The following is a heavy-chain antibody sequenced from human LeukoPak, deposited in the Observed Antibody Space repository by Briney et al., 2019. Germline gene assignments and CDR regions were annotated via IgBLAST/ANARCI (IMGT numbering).Heavy chain of an antibody. D-gene: IGHD2-21*02. V-gene: IGHV3-53*01. CDR3: ARGAFHCGGDCYGY. J-gene: IGHJ4*02. CDR1: GFTVSSNY. Sequence: GGSLRLSCAASGFTVSSNYMSWVRQAPGKGLEWVSVIYSGGSTYYADSVKGRFTISRDNSKNTLYLQMNSLRAEDTAVYYCARGAFHCGGDCYGYWGQGTLVTVSS. CDR2: IYSGGST.